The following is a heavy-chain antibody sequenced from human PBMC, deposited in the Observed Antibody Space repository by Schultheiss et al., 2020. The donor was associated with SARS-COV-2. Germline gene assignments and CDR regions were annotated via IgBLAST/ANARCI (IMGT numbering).Heavy chain of an antibody. J-gene: IGHJ5*02. CDR2: INPKSGGT. V-gene: IGHV1-2*02. CDR1: GYTFTGYY. Sequence: ASVKVSCKASGYTFTGYYIHWVRHAPGQGLEWMGWINPKSGGTNFAQKFQGRVTMTRDTSITTAYMELSRLRSEDTAVYYCARDREDGYNYWWFDPWGQGTLVTVSS. CDR3: ARDREDGYNYWWFDP. D-gene: IGHD5-24*01.